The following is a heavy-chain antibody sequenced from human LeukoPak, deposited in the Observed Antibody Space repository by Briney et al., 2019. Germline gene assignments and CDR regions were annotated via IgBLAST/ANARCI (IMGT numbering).Heavy chain of an antibody. J-gene: IGHJ5*02. D-gene: IGHD4-17*01. CDR1: VGSICATN. CDR3: ARGSGDYRFDRDWFDP. Sequence: SESLSLTCSVSVGSICATNWRWIRPPRGKGRGWVVHLYYSAGTNYNLSPQSRITITIDTSKTRFSLKLSSVTAADTAVYYCARGSGDYRFDRDWFDPWGQGTLVTVS. V-gene: IGHV4-59*01. CDR2: LYYSAGT.